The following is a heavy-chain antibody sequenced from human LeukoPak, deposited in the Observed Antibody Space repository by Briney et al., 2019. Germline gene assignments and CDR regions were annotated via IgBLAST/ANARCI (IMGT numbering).Heavy chain of an antibody. CDR1: GYTFTVYY. CDR3: ARGSPLVVTLYGGNSMDYSYYYGMDV. V-gene: IGHV1-2*02. CDR2: INPNSGGT. Sequence: ASVKVSCKASGYTFTVYYMHWGRQAPGQGLEWMGWINPNSGGTNYAQKFQGRVTMTRDTSISTAYMELSRLRSDDTAVYYCARGSPLVVTLYGGNSMDYSYYYGMDVWGQGTTVTVSS. J-gene: IGHJ6*02. D-gene: IGHD4-23*01.